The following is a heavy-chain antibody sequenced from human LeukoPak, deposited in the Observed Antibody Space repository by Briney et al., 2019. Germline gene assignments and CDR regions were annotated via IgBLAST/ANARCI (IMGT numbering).Heavy chain of an antibody. J-gene: IGHJ5*02. CDR3: ARFAYDSGSLS. V-gene: IGHV3-74*01. D-gene: IGHD3-10*01. CDR1: AFTFSRYW. Sequence: GGSLRLSRAASAFTFSRYWMHGVRQTPGEGLVWVSRISSDGTTTTYADSVKGRFTISRDNARNTLYLQMNSLRAEDTAVYYCARFAYDSGSLSWGQGALVTVSS. CDR2: ISSDGTTT.